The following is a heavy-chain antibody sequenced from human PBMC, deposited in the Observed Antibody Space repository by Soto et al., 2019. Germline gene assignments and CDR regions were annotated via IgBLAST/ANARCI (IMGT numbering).Heavy chain of an antibody. CDR1: GFTFDDYA. V-gene: IGHV3-9*01. D-gene: IGHD6-13*01. Sequence: EVQLVESGGGLVQPGRSLRLSCAASGFTFDDYAMHWVRQVPGKGLEWVSGINWNSGSIGYADSVKGRFAISRDNAKNYLHLQMNSLRAEDTAFYYCVKDESINWYSGHFRHWGQGTLVTV. CDR2: INWNSGSI. J-gene: IGHJ1*01. CDR3: VKDESINWYSGHFRH.